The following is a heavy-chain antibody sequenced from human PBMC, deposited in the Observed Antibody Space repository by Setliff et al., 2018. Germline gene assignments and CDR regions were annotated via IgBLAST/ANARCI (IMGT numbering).Heavy chain of an antibody. CDR1: GGSIRDYY. CDR3: ARFLDPRDGYQNSPGFDF. V-gene: IGHV4-59*01. Sequence: PSETLSLTCTVSGGSIRDYYWNWIRQSPGKGLEWIGYIYYRGTTNYNASLKGRVTISLDTPKNQFSLKLSYMTAADTAVYYCARFLDPRDGYQNSPGFDFWGQGALVTVSS. D-gene: IGHD2-21*01. J-gene: IGHJ4*02. CDR2: IYYRGTT.